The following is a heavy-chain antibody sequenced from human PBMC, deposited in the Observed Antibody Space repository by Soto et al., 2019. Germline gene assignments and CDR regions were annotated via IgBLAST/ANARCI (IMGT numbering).Heavy chain of an antibody. Sequence: GGSLRLSCTTSGFTFSSFGMHWVRQAPGKGLEWVALISYDGSNKNYADSVKGRFTISRDNSRGTLYLQLNSLRLEDTAVYFCAKVARPYYDVWSGPWGQGTLVTVSS. CDR1: GFTFSSFG. CDR3: AKVARPYYDVWSGP. D-gene: IGHD3-3*01. J-gene: IGHJ5*02. CDR2: ISYDGSNK. V-gene: IGHV3-30*18.